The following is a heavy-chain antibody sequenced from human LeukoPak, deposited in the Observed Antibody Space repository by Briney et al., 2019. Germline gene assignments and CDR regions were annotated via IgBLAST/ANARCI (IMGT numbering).Heavy chain of an antibody. CDR2: INPNSGGT. V-gene: IGHV1-2*02. CDR3: ARARPGGYYYYYYGMDV. J-gene: IGHJ6*02. D-gene: IGHD6-6*01. CDR1: GYTFTGYY. Sequence: GASVKVSCKASGYTFTGYYMHWVRQAPGQGLEWMGWINPNSGGTNYAQKFQGRVTMTRDTSISTAYMELSRLRSDDTAVYYCARARPGGYYYYYYGMDVWGQGTTVTVSS.